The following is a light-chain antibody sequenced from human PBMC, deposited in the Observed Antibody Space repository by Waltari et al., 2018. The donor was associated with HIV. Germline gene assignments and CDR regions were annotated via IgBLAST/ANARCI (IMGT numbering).Light chain of an antibody. Sequence: QSVLTQPPSASGPPGQTFTLSCSGSSPNIGSRNFNWYQQRPGTAPKVLTYGNNQRPSGVPDRFSGSKSGTSASLAISGLQSEDTADYYCAAWDDSLGGVLFGGGTKLTVL. CDR2: GNN. J-gene: IGLJ2*01. CDR1: SPNIGSRN. CDR3: AAWDDSLGGVL. V-gene: IGLV1-44*01.